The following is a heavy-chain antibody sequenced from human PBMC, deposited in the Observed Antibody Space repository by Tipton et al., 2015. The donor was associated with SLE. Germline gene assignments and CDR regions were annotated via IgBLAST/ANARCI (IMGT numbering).Heavy chain of an antibody. J-gene: IGHJ4*02. CDR1: GFTVSSNY. CDR2: IYSGGRT. D-gene: IGHD6-19*01. V-gene: IGHV3-53*05. CDR3: VKGASTGWYRPSDY. Sequence: SLRLSCAASGFTVSSNYMSWVRQAPGKGLEWVSVIYSGGRTDYADSVKGRFTISRDNSKNTLYLQMSSLRAEDTAVYYCVKGASTGWYRPSDYWGQGTLVTVSS.